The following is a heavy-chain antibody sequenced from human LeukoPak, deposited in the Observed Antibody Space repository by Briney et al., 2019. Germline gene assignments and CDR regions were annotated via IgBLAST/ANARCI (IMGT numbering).Heavy chain of an antibody. V-gene: IGHV3-21*01. Sequence: PGGSLRLSCAASGFTFSSYSMNWVRQARGKGLGCVSSISSSSSYIYYADSVKGRFTISRDNAKNSLYLQMNSLRAEDTAVYYCARVPVGVVVMAPFDYWGQGTLVTVSS. CDR2: ISSSSSYI. CDR3: ARVPVGVVVMAPFDY. CDR1: GFTFSSYS. D-gene: IGHD2-15*01. J-gene: IGHJ4*02.